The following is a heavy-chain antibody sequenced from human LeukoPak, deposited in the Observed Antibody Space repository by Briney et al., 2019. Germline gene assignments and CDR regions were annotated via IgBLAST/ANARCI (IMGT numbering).Heavy chain of an antibody. CDR3: ARVTIVVPSFDY. CDR1: GGSISSYY. D-gene: IGHD3-22*01. V-gene: IGHV4-4*07. CDR2: IHTSGST. J-gene: IGHJ4*02. Sequence: PSETLSLTCTVSGGSISSYYWSWIRQPAGKGLEWIGRIHTSGSTNYNPSLKSRVTISVDTSKNQFSLKLSSVTAADTAVYYCARVTIVVPSFDYWGQGTLVTVSS.